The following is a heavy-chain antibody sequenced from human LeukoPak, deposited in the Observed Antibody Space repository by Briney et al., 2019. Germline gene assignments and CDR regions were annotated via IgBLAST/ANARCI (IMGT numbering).Heavy chain of an antibody. D-gene: IGHD3-22*01. J-gene: IGHJ4*02. CDR3: AKDRGAMIVVVTLFDY. Sequence: PGGSLRLSCAASGFTFSSYAMSWVRQAPGKGLEWVSAISGSGGSTYYADSVKGRFTNSRDNSKNTLYLQMNSLRAEDTAVYYCAKDRGAMIVVVTLFDYWGQGTLVTVSS. V-gene: IGHV3-23*01. CDR1: GFTFSSYA. CDR2: ISGSGGST.